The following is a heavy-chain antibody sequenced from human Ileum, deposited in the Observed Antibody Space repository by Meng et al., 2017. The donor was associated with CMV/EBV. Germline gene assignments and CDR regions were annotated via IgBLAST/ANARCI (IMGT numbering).Heavy chain of an antibody. CDR2: ISYDGSNK. Sequence: LTLSSYAMHWVRQAPGKGLEWVAFISYDGSNKNYADSVKGRFTISRDNSKNTLYLQMDSLRVEDTAVYYCARGTFYYNRSGYYYINLWGQGTLVTVSS. J-gene: IGHJ5*02. V-gene: IGHV3-30-3*01. CDR3: ARGTFYYNRSGYYYINL. D-gene: IGHD3-22*01. CDR1: LTLSSYA.